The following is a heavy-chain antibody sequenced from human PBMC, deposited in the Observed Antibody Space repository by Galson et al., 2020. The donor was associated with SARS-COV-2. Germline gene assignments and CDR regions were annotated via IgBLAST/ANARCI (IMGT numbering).Heavy chain of an antibody. CDR2: INIGGKT. CDR3: ARGHRGVVPSPVLGLGPCYYYYYMDV. J-gene: IGHJ6*03. CDR1: GGSFSGYS. Sequence: SETLSLTCAVYGGSFSGYSWTWIRQPPGKGLEWIGEINIGGKTNYSPSLRSRVTISVDTSKNQFSLGLTSVTAADTALYYCARGHRGVVPSPVLGLGPCYYYYYMDVWGKGTTVTVSS. V-gene: IGHV4-34*01. D-gene: IGHD3-16*01.